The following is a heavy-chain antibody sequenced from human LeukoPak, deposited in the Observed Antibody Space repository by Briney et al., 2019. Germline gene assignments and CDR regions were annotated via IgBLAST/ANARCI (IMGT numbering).Heavy chain of an antibody. Sequence: SETLSLTCTVSGGSISSYSYYWGWIRQPPGKGLEWIGSIYYSGSTYYNPSLKSRVTISVDTSKNQFSLKLSSVTAADTAVYYCARRYGSGSSGTFDYWGQGTLVTVSS. CDR2: IYYSGST. CDR3: ARRYGSGSSGTFDY. J-gene: IGHJ4*02. D-gene: IGHD3-10*01. V-gene: IGHV4-39*07. CDR1: GGSISSYSYY.